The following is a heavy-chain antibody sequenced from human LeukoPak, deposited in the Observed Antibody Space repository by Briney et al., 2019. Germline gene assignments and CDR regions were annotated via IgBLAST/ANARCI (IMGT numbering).Heavy chain of an antibody. CDR1: GYTFTSYG. CDR2: ISAYNGNT. Sequence: VASVKVSCKASGYTFTSYGISWVRQAPGQGLEWMGWISAYNGNTNYAQKLQGRVTMTTDTSTSTAYMELRSLRSDDTAVYYCARAAYYDILTGYLQYYYHYYGMDVWGQGTTVTVSS. CDR3: ARAAYYDILTGYLQYYYHYYGMDV. V-gene: IGHV1-18*01. D-gene: IGHD3-9*01. J-gene: IGHJ6*02.